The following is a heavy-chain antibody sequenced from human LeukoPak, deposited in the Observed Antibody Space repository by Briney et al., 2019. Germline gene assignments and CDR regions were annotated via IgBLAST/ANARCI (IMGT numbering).Heavy chain of an antibody. CDR1: GGTFSSYS. J-gene: IGHJ6*03. D-gene: IGHD4-23*01. CDR3: ARVPYGGNSGAYYYMDV. V-gene: IGHV1-69*02. Sequence: SVKVSCKASGGTFSSYSSSWVRQAPGQGLEWMGRIIPILGIANYAQKFQGRVTITADKSTSTAYMDLSSLRSEDTAVYYCARVPYGGNSGAYYYMDVWGKGTTVTVSS. CDR2: IIPILGIA.